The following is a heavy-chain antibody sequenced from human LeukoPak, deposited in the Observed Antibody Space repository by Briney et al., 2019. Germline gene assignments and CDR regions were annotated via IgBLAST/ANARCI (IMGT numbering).Heavy chain of an antibody. CDR2: IYTSGST. CDR3: AREDGWYYGSGSYNYMDV. CDR1: GGSISSGSYY. J-gene: IGHJ6*03. Sequence: SETLSLTCTVSGGSISSGSYYWSWIRQPAGKGLEWIGRIYTSGSTNYNPSLKSRVTISVDTSKNQFSLKLSSVTAADTAVYYCAREDGWYYGSGSYNYMDVWGKGTTVTISS. V-gene: IGHV4-61*02. D-gene: IGHD3-10*01.